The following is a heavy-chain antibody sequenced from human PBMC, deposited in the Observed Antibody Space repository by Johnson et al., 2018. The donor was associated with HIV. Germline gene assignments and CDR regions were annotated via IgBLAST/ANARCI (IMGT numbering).Heavy chain of an antibody. D-gene: IGHD3-10*01. CDR1: GFTFSSYD. J-gene: IGHJ3*02. V-gene: IGHV3-13*01. Sequence: VQLVESGGGLVQPGGSLRLSCAASGFTFSSYDMHWVRQATGKGLEWVSAIGTAGDTYYPGSVKGRFTISRENAKNSLYLHMNNLRAGDTAVYYCATGNYYGSGSYAGYSAPFDIWGQGTMVTVSS. CDR3: ATGNYYGSGSYAGYSAPFDI. CDR2: IGTAGDT.